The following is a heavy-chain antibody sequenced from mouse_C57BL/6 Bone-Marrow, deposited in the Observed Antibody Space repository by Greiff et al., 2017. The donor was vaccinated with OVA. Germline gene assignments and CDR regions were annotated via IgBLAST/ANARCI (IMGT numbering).Heavy chain of an antibody. CDR3: AGRRGCAY. J-gene: IGHJ3*01. CDR1: GYAFSSSW. CDR2: IYPGDGDT. Sequence: VQLQQSGPELVKPGASVKISCKASGYAFSSSWMNWVKQRPGKGLEWIGRIYPGDGDTNYNGKFKGKATLTADKSSSTAYMQLSSLTSEDSAVYFCAGRRGCAYWGQGTLVTVSA. V-gene: IGHV1-82*01.